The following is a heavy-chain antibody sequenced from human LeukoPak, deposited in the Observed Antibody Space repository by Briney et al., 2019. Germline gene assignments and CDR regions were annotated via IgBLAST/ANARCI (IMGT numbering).Heavy chain of an antibody. CDR1: GFTFSSYA. CDR3: AKDLSTWFGGRYYYGMDA. CDR2: ISGSGGST. J-gene: IGHJ6*02. D-gene: IGHD3-10*01. Sequence: GGSLRLSCAASGFTFSSYAMSWFRQAPGKGLEWVSAISGSGGSTYYADSVKGRFTISRDNSKNTMYMQMNSLRAEDTAVYYCAKDLSTWFGGRYYYGMDARGQGTTVTVSS. V-gene: IGHV3-23*01.